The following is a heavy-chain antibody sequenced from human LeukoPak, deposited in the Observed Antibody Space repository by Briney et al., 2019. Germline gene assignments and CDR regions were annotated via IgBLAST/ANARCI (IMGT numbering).Heavy chain of an antibody. CDR2: IYYSGDT. D-gene: IGHD3-22*01. J-gene: IGHJ4*02. Sequence: SETLSLTCTVSGGSISSSSDYWGWIRQPPGTGLEWIGSIYYSGDTYYNPPLKSRVSISIDTSQNQFSLKLTSVTAADTAMYYCARRGPLEGYYDSSGYYFFDQWGQGSLVTVSS. CDR1: GGSISSSSDY. V-gene: IGHV4-39*07. CDR3: ARRGPLEGYYDSSGYYFFDQ.